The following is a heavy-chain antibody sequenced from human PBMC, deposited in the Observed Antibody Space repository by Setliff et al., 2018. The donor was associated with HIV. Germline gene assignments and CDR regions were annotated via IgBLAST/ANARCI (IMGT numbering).Heavy chain of an antibody. CDR1: GFAFNTYD. D-gene: IGHD5-18*01. J-gene: IGHJ6*03. CDR3: ARVQNEYIYGYNNYYYMDV. CDR2: INQDESQK. Sequence: GGSLRLSCVASGFAFNTYDMSWVRQAPGKGLEWVANINQDESQKYYVGSVKGRFTISRDNAKNSLFLQMDNLRAEDTAVYYCARVQNEYIYGYNNYYYMDVWGKGTTVTVSS. V-gene: IGHV3-7*03.